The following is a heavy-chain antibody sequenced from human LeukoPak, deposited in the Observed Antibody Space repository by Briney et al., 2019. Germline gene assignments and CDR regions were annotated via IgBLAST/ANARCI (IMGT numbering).Heavy chain of an antibody. CDR1: DGSISRSTYY. CDR3: ATSHLYLRGYDY. CDR2: IYYAGST. J-gene: IGHJ4*02. D-gene: IGHD6-25*01. Sequence: SDTLSLICTVSDGSISRSTYYWGWIRQPPGKGLEWIGSIYYAGSTYYNPSLKSRVTISVDTSKNQFSLKLSSVTAADTAVYYCATSHLYLRGYDYWGQGTLVTVSS. V-gene: IGHV4-39*07.